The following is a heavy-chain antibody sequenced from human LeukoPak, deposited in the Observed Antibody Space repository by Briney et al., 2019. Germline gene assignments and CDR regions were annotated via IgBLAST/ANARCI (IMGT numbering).Heavy chain of an antibody. J-gene: IGHJ4*02. CDR1: GFTFSSYA. Sequence: QPGGSLRLSCAASGFTFSSYAMSWVRQAPGKGLEWVSAISGSGGSKYYADSVKGRFTISRDNSKNTLYLQMNSLRAEDTAVYYCAKIMSDYDFWSGYYRGHYFDYWGQGTLVTVSS. D-gene: IGHD3-3*01. CDR3: AKIMSDYDFWSGYYRGHYFDY. V-gene: IGHV3-23*01. CDR2: ISGSGGSK.